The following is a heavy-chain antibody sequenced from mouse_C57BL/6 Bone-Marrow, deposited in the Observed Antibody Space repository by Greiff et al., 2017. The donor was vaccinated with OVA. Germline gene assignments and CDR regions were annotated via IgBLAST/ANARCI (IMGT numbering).Heavy chain of an antibody. Sequence: EVQGVESGGGLVQPGGSLKLSCAASGFTFSDYYMYWVRQTPEKRLEWVAYISNGGGSTYYPDTVKGRFTISRDNAKNTLYLQMSRLKSEDTAMYYCARRAMITTKAMDYWGQGTSVTVSS. CDR1: GFTFSDYY. J-gene: IGHJ4*01. V-gene: IGHV5-12*01. CDR3: ARRAMITTKAMDY. D-gene: IGHD2-4*01. CDR2: ISNGGGST.